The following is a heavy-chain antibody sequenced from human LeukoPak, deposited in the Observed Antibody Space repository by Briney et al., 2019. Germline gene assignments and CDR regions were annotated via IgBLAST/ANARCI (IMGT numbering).Heavy chain of an antibody. Sequence: SETLSLTCTVSGGSISSSSYYWGWIRQPAGKGLEWIGRIYTSGSTNYNPSLKSRVTMSVDTSKNQFSLKLSSVTAADTAVYYCAREPNSGFDYYYYMDVWGKGTTVTISS. CDR3: AREPNSGFDYYYYMDV. CDR2: IYTSGST. V-gene: IGHV4-61*02. CDR1: GGSISSSSYY. D-gene: IGHD3-10*01. J-gene: IGHJ6*03.